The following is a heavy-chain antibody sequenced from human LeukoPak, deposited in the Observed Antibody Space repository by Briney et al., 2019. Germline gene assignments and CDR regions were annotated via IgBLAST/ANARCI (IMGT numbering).Heavy chain of an antibody. CDR2: INPYSGDT. CDR3: ARYWAEPAATDDAFDI. Sequence: GASVKVSCKTSGYTFTTYSIHWVRQAPGQGLEWMGGINPYSGDTKYAQKFQGRVTMTRDTSISTAYMELGRLMSDDTAVYYCARYWAEPAATDDAFDIWGQGTMVVVSS. CDR1: GYTFTTYS. J-gene: IGHJ3*02. V-gene: IGHV1-2*02. D-gene: IGHD2-15*01.